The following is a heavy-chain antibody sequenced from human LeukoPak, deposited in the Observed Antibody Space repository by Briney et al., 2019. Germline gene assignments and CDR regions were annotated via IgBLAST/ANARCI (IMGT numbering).Heavy chain of an antibody. J-gene: IGHJ4*02. V-gene: IGHV1-69*04. CDR1: GGTFSSYA. D-gene: IGHD2-2*01. CDR3: ATPSSTSSQGTFDY. CDR2: IIPILGIA. Sequence: SVKVSCKASGGTFSSYAISWVRQAPGQGLEWMGRIIPILGIANYAQKFQGRVTITADKSTSTAYMELSSLRSEDTAVYYCATPSSTSSQGTFDYWGQGTLVTVSS.